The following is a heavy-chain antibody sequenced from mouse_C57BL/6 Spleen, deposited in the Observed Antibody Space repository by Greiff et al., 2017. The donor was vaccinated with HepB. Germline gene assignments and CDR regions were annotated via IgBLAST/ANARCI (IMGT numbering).Heavy chain of an antibody. CDR1: GYAFTNYL. J-gene: IGHJ4*01. CDR2: INPGSGGT. D-gene: IGHD2-3*01. CDR3: AKGWHYAMDY. V-gene: IGHV1-54*01. Sequence: VQLQESGAELVRPGTSVKVSCKASGYAFTNYLIEWVKQRPGQGLEWIGVINPGSGGTNYNEKFKGKATLTADKSSSTAYMQLSSLTSEDSAVYFCAKGWHYAMDYWGQGTSVTVSS.